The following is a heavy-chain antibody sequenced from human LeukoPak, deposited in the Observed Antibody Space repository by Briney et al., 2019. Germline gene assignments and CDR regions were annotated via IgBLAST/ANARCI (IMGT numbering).Heavy chain of an antibody. CDR3: ARGPSGYHNT. CDR2: IYSGGST. Sequence: GSLRLSCAASEFSVGSNYMTWVRQAPGKGLEWVSLIYSGGSTYYADSVKGRFTISRDNSKNTLHLQMNSLRAEDTAVYYWARGPSGYHNTGGQGTLVTVSS. J-gene: IGHJ4*02. CDR1: EFSVGSNY. D-gene: IGHD5-12*01. V-gene: IGHV3-66*01.